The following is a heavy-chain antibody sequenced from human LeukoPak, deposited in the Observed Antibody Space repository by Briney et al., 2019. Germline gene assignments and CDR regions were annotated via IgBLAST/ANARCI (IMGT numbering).Heavy chain of an antibody. CDR3: ALQPGYCSSASCSHFDF. CDR2: ADPSDSYT. J-gene: IGHJ4*02. Sequence: GESLKISCKGSGDSFTTYWINWVRQMPGKGLEWMGRADPSDSYTNYSPSFQGQVTISVDKSFSTAYLQWNSLKASDTAMYYCALQPGYCSSASCSHFDFWGQGTLVTVSS. CDR1: GDSFTTYW. D-gene: IGHD2-2*01. V-gene: IGHV5-10-1*04.